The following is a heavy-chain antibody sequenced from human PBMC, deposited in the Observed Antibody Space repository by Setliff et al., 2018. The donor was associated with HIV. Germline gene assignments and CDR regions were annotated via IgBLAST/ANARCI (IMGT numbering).Heavy chain of an antibody. Sequence: SVKVSCKASGGTFISYAISWVRQAPGQGLEWMGGIILLFGTPNYAQKFQGRVTITADESTSTAYMEMSSLRSEDTAVNYCARDLYYYHSSGYYPGNYYGMDVWGQGTTVTSP. V-gene: IGHV1-69*13. D-gene: IGHD3-22*01. J-gene: IGHJ6*02. CDR1: GGTFISYA. CDR2: IILLFGTP. CDR3: ARDLYYYHSSGYYPGNYYGMDV.